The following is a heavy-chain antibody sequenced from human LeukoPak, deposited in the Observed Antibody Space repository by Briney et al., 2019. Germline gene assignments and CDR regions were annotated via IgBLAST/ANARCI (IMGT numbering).Heavy chain of an antibody. Sequence: SETLSLTCAVYGDSFSGYYWSWIRQPPGKGLEWIAEINHRGSTHYNPSLKSRVNISVDTSKNQFSLKLSSVTAADTAVYYCARQDYDFWSGRKKYFDYWGQGTLVTVSS. CDR2: INHRGST. D-gene: IGHD3-3*01. CDR1: GDSFSGYY. V-gene: IGHV4-34*01. J-gene: IGHJ4*02. CDR3: ARQDYDFWSGRKKYFDY.